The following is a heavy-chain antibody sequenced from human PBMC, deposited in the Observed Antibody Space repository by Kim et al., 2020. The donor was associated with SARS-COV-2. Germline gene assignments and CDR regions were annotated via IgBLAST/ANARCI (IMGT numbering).Heavy chain of an antibody. CDR1: GGSISSSSYY. D-gene: IGHD3-3*01. CDR2: IYYSGST. J-gene: IGHJ6*02. V-gene: IGHV4-39*01. CDR3: ARQGAGGTIFGVVVYYYGMDV. Sequence: SETLSLTCTVSGGSISSSSYYWGWIRQPPGKGLEWIGSIYYSGSTYYNPSLKSRVTISVDTSKNQFSLKLSSVTAADTAVYYCARQGAGGTIFGVVVYYYGMDVWGQGTTVTVSS.